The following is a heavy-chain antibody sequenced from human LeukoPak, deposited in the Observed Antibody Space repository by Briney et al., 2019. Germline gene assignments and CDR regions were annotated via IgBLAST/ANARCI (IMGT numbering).Heavy chain of an antibody. CDR2: SYSGGST. V-gene: IGHV3-66*01. J-gene: IGHJ4*02. D-gene: IGHD2-2*01. CDR3: ARFVPGRARDFDY. CDR1: GFTVSSNY. Sequence: GGSLRLSCAASGFTVSSNYMSWVRQAPGKGLEWVSVSYSGGSTYYADSVKGRFTISRDNSKNTLYLQMNSLRAEDTAVYYCARFVPGRARDFDYWGQGTLVTVSS.